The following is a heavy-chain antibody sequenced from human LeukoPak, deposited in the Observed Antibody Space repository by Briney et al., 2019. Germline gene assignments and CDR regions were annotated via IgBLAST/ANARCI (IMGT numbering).Heavy chain of an antibody. CDR1: GGSISSYY. V-gene: IGHV4-59*01. D-gene: IGHD6-19*01. Sequence: SETLSLTCTVSGGSISSYYWSWIRQPPGKGLEWIGYIYYSGTTNYNPSLKSRVTISVDTSKNQLSLKLGSVTAADTAVYYCARVGIAVASPFFDYWGQGTLVTVSS. J-gene: IGHJ4*02. CDR3: ARVGIAVASPFFDY. CDR2: IYYSGTT.